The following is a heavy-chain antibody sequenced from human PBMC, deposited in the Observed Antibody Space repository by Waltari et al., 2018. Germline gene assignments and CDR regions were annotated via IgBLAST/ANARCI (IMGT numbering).Heavy chain of an antibody. Sequence: QVQLQESGPGLVKPSETLSLTCTVSGGSISSHYWSWIRQPPGNGLEWIGYIYYSGSTNYNPSLKSRVTISVDTSKNQFSLKLSSVTAADTAVYYCARDSEGSSSWFDPWGQGTLVTVSS. CDR2: IYYSGST. J-gene: IGHJ5*02. V-gene: IGHV4-59*11. CDR3: ARDSEGSSSWFDP. D-gene: IGHD6-6*01. CDR1: GGSISSHY.